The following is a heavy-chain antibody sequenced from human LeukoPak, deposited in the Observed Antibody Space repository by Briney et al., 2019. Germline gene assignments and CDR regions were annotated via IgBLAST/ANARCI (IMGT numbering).Heavy chain of an antibody. V-gene: IGHV4-34*01. Sequence: SETLSLTCAVYGGSFSGYYRSWIRQPPRKGLEWIGEINHSGSTNYNPSLKSRVTISVDTTKNQFSLKLSSVTAAATAVYYCASFRGVGIAVAGSDYWGQGTMVSVCS. D-gene: IGHD6-19*01. CDR3: ASFRGVGIAVAGSDY. CDR1: GGSFSGYY. J-gene: IGHJ4*02. CDR2: INHSGST.